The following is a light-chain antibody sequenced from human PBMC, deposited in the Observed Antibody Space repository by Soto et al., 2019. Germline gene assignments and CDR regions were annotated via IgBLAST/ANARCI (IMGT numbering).Light chain of an antibody. CDR1: SSNIGSNT. CDR3: AAWDDSLNGVV. Sequence: QSVLTQPPSVSGTPGQRVTISCSGSSSNIGSNTVNWYQHLPGTAPKLLIHSNNQRPSGVPDRFSGSKSGTSASLAISGLQSEDEADYYCAAWDDSLNGVVFGGGTKLTVL. J-gene: IGLJ2*01. V-gene: IGLV1-44*01. CDR2: SNN.